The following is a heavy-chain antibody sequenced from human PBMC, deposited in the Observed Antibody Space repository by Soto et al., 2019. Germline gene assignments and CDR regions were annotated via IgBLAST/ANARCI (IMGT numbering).Heavy chain of an antibody. CDR1: GFIVSSSY. CDR3: ALPGEGATTNAFDI. V-gene: IGHV3-53*04. Sequence: EVQLVESGGVLVQPGGSLRLSCAASGFIVSSSYMSWVRQAPGKGLEWVSVIYTGGSTYYPDSVKGRFTISRHNSKNTLYLQMNSLRAEDTAVYYCALPGEGATTNAFDIWGQGTMVTVSS. CDR2: IYTGGST. J-gene: IGHJ3*02. D-gene: IGHD2-2*01.